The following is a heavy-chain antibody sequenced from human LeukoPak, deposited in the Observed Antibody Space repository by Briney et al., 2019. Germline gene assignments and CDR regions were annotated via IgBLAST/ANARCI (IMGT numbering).Heavy chain of an antibody. J-gene: IGHJ5*02. CDR2: IHHSGST. V-gene: IGHV4-34*01. D-gene: IGHD6-13*01. Sequence: SETLSLTCAVYGGSFSGYYWTWIRQPPGKGLEWIGEIHHSGSTNYNPSLKSRVTISIDTSKNQFSLKLTSVTVADTAVYRCARLGYTSVKVNWFDPWGQGTLVTVSP. CDR1: GGSFSGYY. CDR3: ARLGYTSVKVNWFDP.